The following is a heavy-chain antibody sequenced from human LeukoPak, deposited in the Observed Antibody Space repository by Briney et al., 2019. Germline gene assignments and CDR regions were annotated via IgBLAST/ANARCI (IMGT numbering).Heavy chain of an antibody. Sequence: SETLSLTCTVSGGSISSSSYYWGWIRQPPGKGLEWIGSIYHSGSTYYNPSLKSRVTISVDTSKNQFSLKLSSVTAADTAVYYCAREAAYCSGGSCDPSYFDYWGQGTLVTVSS. CDR3: AREAAYCSGGSCDPSYFDY. CDR2: IYHSGST. D-gene: IGHD2-15*01. J-gene: IGHJ4*02. V-gene: IGHV4-39*07. CDR1: GGSISSSSYY.